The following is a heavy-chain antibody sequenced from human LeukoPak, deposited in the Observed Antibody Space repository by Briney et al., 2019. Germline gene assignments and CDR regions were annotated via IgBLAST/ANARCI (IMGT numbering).Heavy chain of an antibody. Sequence: GGSLRLSCAASGFTFSSYAMSWVRQAPGKGLEWVSTISGSGGSTYYADSVKGRFTISRDNSKNTLYLQMNSLRAEDTAVYYRARDRDNWNFFDYWGQGTLVTVSS. CDR1: GFTFSSYA. CDR2: ISGSGGST. CDR3: ARDRDNWNFFDY. D-gene: IGHD1-20*01. J-gene: IGHJ4*02. V-gene: IGHV3-23*01.